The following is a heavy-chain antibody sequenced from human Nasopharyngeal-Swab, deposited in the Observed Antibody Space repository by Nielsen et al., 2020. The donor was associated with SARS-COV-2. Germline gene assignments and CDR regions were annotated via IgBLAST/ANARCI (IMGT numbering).Heavy chain of an antibody. D-gene: IGHD3-3*01. V-gene: IGHV3-23*01. CDR2: ISGSGHRT. Sequence: GALKISCVASGFTFSSCAMTWVRQAPGKGLQWLSTISGSGHRTYYADSVKGRFTISRDNSQNTLYLQMNSLRAEDTAVYYCAKDFRHNYDYWSGYFTNWDQGTLVTVSS. CDR1: GFTFSSCA. CDR3: AKDFRHNYDYWSGYFTN. J-gene: IGHJ4*02.